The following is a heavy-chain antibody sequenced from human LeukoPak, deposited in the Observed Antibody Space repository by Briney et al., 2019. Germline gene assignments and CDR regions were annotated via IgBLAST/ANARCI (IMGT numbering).Heavy chain of an antibody. CDR3: ARVGGYSYGYGFDY. J-gene: IGHJ4*02. CDR2: IYYSGST. CDR1: GGSISSYY. Sequence: SETLFLTCTVSGGSISSYYWSWIRQPPGKGLEWIGYIYYSGSTNYNPSLKSRVTISVDTSKNQFSLKLSSVTAADTAVYYCARVGGYSYGYGFDYWGQGTLVTVSS. V-gene: IGHV4-59*01. D-gene: IGHD5-18*01.